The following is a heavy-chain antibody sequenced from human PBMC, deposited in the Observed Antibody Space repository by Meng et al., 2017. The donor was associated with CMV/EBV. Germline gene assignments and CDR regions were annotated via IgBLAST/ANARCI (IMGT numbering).Heavy chain of an antibody. CDR2: IYSGGST. V-gene: IGHV3-53*01. J-gene: IGHJ6*02. CDR1: GFTVSSNY. D-gene: IGHD2-2*02. CDR3: ARDCSSTSCYTSHYYYGMDV. Sequence: GGSLRLSCAASGFTVSSNYMSWVRQAPGKGLEWVSVIYSGGSTYYADSVKGRFTISRDNSKNTLYLQMNSLRAEDTAVYYCARDCSSTSCYTSHYYYGMDVWGQGTTVTVSS.